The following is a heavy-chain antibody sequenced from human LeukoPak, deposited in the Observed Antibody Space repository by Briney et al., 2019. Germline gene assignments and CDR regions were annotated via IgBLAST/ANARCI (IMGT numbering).Heavy chain of an antibody. CDR1: GFTFSSYW. V-gene: IGHV3-7*01. CDR2: IKRDGSEK. Sequence: GGSLRLSCAASGFTFSSYWMSWVRQAPGKGLEWVANIKRDGSEKYYVDSVRGRFTISRDNAKNSLYLQMNGLRTEDTAVYYCARVLYSSSSDDMDVWGTGTTVTVS. J-gene: IGHJ6*03. D-gene: IGHD6-19*01. CDR3: ARVLYSSSSDDMDV.